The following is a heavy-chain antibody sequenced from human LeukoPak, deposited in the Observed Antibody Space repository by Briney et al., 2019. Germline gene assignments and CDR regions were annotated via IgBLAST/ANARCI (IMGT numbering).Heavy chain of an antibody. CDR1: GGSISSYY. J-gene: IGHJ4*02. CDR2: IYTSGST. D-gene: IGHD3-22*01. V-gene: IGHV4-4*07. Sequence: TSETLSLTCTVSGGSISSYYWSWIRQPAGKGLEWIGRIYTSGSTNYNPSLKSRVTMSVDTSKNQFSLKLSSVTAADTAVYYCASTKNYYYDSSGYSSFDYWGQGTLVTVSS. CDR3: ASTKNYYYDSSGYSSFDY.